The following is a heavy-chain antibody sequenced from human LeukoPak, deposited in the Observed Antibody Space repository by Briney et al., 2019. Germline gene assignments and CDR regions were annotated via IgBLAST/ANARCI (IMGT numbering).Heavy chain of an antibody. CDR3: ARFRVGATNCFDY. CDR2: IYHSGST. Sequence: PSETLSLTCTVSGGSISSGGYYWSWIRQPPGKGLEWIGYIYHSGSTYYNPSLKSRVTISVDRSKNQFSLKLSSVTAADTAVYYCARFRVGATNCFDYWGQGTLVTVSS. CDR1: GGSISSGGYY. V-gene: IGHV4-30-2*01. D-gene: IGHD1-26*01. J-gene: IGHJ4*02.